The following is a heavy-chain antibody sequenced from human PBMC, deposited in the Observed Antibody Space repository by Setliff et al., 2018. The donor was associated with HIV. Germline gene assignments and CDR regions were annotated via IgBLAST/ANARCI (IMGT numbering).Heavy chain of an antibody. CDR2: IYHSGST. D-gene: IGHD2-15*01. J-gene: IGHJ4*02. V-gene: IGHV4-38-2*01. CDR1: GYSISSGHY. Sequence: SETLSLTCAVSGYSISSGHYWGWIRQPPGKGLEWIGSIYHSGSTYYNPSLKSRVAISVDTSKNQFSLRVSSVTATDTAVYFCARGGGVAVTTTGGTASFDYRGQGTLVTVSS. CDR3: ARGGGVAVTTTGGTASFDY.